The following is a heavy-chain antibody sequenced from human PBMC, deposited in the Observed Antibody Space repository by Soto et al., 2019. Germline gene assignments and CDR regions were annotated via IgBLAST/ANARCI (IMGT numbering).Heavy chain of an antibody. Sequence: SETLSLTCTVSGGSVSSGSYYWSWIRQPPGKGLEWIGYIYHSGSTYYNPSLKSRVTISVDRSKNQFSLKLSSVTAADTAVYYCARGGIAAAAPPDYWGQGTLVTVSS. D-gene: IGHD6-13*01. J-gene: IGHJ4*02. CDR3: ARGGIAAAAPPDY. CDR1: GGSVSSGSYY. CDR2: IYHSGST. V-gene: IGHV4-30-2*01.